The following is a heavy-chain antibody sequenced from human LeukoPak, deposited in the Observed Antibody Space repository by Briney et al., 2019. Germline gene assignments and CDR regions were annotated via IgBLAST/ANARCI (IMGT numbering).Heavy chain of an antibody. V-gene: IGHV3-30*18. CDR2: ISYDGSNK. Sequence: GRSLRLSCAASGFTFSSYGMHWVRQALGKGLEWVAVISYDGSNKYYADSVKGRFTISRDNSKNTLYLQMNSLRAEDTAVYYCAKDAVEMATMTFDYWGQGTLVTVSS. CDR1: GFTFSSYG. D-gene: IGHD5-24*01. CDR3: AKDAVEMATMTFDY. J-gene: IGHJ4*02.